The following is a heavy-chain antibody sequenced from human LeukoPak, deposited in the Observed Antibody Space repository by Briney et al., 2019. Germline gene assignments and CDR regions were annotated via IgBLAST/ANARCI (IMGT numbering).Heavy chain of an antibody. Sequence: SETLSLTCTVSGGSISSYYWSWIRQPAGKGLEWIGRIYTSGSTNYNPSLKSRVTMSVDTSKNQFSLKLSSVTAADTAVYYCARDSLTGPDYGMDVWVQGTTVTVSS. CDR1: GGSISSYY. CDR2: IYTSGST. CDR3: ARDSLTGPDYGMDV. J-gene: IGHJ6*02. V-gene: IGHV4-4*07.